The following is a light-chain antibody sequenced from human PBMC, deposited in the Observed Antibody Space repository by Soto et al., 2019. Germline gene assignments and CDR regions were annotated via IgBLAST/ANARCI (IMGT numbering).Light chain of an antibody. CDR1: SGHSSYA. CDR2: LNSDGSH. V-gene: IGLV4-69*01. Sequence: QSVLTQSPSASASLGASVKLTCTLSSGHSSYAIAWHQQQPEKGPRYLMKLNSDGSHSKGDGIPDRFSGSSSVAERYLTISSLQSEDEADYYCQTLGTGPEVFGGGTKVTVL. J-gene: IGLJ3*02. CDR3: QTLGTGPEV.